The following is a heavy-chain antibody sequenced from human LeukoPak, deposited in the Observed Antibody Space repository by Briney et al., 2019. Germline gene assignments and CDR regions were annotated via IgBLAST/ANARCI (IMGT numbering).Heavy chain of an antibody. V-gene: IGHV4-34*01. D-gene: IGHD2-15*01. CDR3: ARETKLLANPQYYFFMDV. CDR2: INPRGST. CDR1: GGSFSGYY. J-gene: IGHJ6*03. Sequence: PSVTLSLTCAINGGSFSGYYVTWIRQAPGKGLEWIGEINPRGSTIHNPSLKSRVTISLDTSKNQFSLKLSSVTAADTAVYYCARETKLLANPQYYFFMDVWGKGTTVTVSS.